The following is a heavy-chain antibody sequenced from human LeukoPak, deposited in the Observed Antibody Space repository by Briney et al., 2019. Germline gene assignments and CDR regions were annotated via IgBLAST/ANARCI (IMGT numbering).Heavy chain of an antibody. Sequence: QSGGSLRLSCAASGFTVSSNYMSWVRQAPGKGLEWVSVIYTGGSTYYADSVRGRFTISRDNSQNTLYLQMNSLRAEDTAVYYCARGIVPTIWGSFDYWGQGSLVTVSS. CDR1: GFTVSSNY. CDR2: IYTGGST. J-gene: IGHJ4*02. V-gene: IGHV3-66*01. CDR3: ARGIVPTIWGSFDY. D-gene: IGHD5-12*01.